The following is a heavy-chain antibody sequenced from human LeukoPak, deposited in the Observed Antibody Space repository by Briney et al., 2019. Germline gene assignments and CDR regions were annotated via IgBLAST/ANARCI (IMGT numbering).Heavy chain of an antibody. D-gene: IGHD3-10*01. CDR2: NSAYNGNT. J-gene: IGHJ4*02. CDR1: GYTFTSYG. V-gene: IGHV1-18*04. Sequence: GASVKVSCKASGYTFTSYGISWVRQAPGQGLEWMGWNSAYNGNTNYAQKLQGRVTMTTDTSTSTAYMELRSLRSDDTAVYYCARDHYYGSGSYRFDYWGQGTLVTVSS. CDR3: ARDHYYGSGSYRFDY.